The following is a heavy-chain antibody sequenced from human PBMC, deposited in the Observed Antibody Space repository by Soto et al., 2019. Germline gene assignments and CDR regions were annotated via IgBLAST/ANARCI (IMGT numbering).Heavy chain of an antibody. V-gene: IGHV4-39*01. J-gene: IGHJ5*02. CDR3: SRRAPEGFDP. CDR2: MSYSGST. Sequence: SETLSLTCTVSGGSIIKSSYCCVWIRQPPGKGLEWVGSMSYSGSTYYNPSLKSRVAISVDTSKNQLSLQVSSVTAADTAVYYCSRRAPEGFDPWGQGTLVTVSS. CDR1: GGSIIKSSYC.